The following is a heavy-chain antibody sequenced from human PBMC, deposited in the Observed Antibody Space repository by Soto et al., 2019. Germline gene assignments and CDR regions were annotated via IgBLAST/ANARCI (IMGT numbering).Heavy chain of an antibody. CDR1: GFTFSSYA. Sequence: QVQLVESGGGVVQPGRSLRLSCAASGFTFSSYAMHWVRQAPGKGLEWVAVISYDGSNKYYADSVKGRFTISRDNSKNTLYLQMNCLSAEDTAVYYCARWGEAVAGGGPFAYWGQGTLVTVSS. CDR2: ISYDGSNK. V-gene: IGHV3-30-3*01. J-gene: IGHJ4*02. D-gene: IGHD6-19*01. CDR3: ARWGEAVAGGGPFAY.